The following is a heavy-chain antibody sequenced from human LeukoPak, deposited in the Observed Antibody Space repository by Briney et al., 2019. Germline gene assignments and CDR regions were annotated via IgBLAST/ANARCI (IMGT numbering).Heavy chain of an antibody. CDR2: ISSSGSYI. V-gene: IGHV3-21*01. CDR1: GFTFSSYS. D-gene: IGHD4/OR15-4a*01. CDR3: ARDKLTINGVNWFDP. Sequence: GGSLRLSCAASGFTFSSYSMNWVRQAPGKGLEWVSSISSSGSYIYYADSVKGRFTISRDNAKNSLYPQMNSLRAEDTAVYYCARDKLTINGVNWFDPWGQGTLVTVSS. J-gene: IGHJ5*02.